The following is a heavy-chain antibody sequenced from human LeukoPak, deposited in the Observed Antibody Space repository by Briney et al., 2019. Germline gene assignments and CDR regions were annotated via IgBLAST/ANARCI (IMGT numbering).Heavy chain of an antibody. CDR1: GFTFSSYG. V-gene: IGHV3-53*01. Sequence: PGGSLRLSCAASGFTFSSYGMHWVRQGPGKGLEWVSAIYSSGSTDYADSVRGRFTIARDTSKNMVYLQMNSLTAEDTAIYYCARRTGAAPGEFFLHWGQGTLVTVSS. J-gene: IGHJ1*01. D-gene: IGHD6-19*01. CDR3: ARRTGAAPGEFFLH. CDR2: IYSSGST.